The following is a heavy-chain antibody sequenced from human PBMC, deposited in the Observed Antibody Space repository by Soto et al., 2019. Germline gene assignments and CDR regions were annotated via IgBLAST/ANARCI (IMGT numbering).Heavy chain of an antibody. CDR3: TREAIVAENWFDP. D-gene: IGHD2-21*01. CDR2: MNPNTGNI. Sequence: QVQLVQSGAEVKRPGASVKISCRASGYTFVDYALHWVRQAPGQGLEWVGWMNPNTGNIKYSHNFEDRVSITIDRATSTAYMELRGLRSEDTAVYFCTREAIVAENWFDPWGQGTLVTVSS. CDR1: GYTFVDYA. V-gene: IGHV1-3*01. J-gene: IGHJ5*02.